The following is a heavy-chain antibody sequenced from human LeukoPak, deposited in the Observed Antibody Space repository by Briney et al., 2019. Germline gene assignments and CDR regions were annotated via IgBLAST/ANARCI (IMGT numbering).Heavy chain of an antibody. CDR2: INHSGST. CDR3: ARTSRIQLWLFDY. V-gene: IGHV4-34*01. J-gene: IGHJ4*02. Sequence: PSETLSLTCAVYGGSFSGYYWSWIRQPPGKGLEWIGEINHSGSTNYNPSLKSRVTISVDTSKNQFSLKLSSVTAADTAVYYCARTSRIQLWLFDYWGQGTLVTVSS. D-gene: IGHD5-18*01. CDR1: GGSFSGYY.